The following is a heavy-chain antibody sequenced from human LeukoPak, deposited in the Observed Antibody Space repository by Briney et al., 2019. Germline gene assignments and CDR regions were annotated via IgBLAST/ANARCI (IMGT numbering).Heavy chain of an antibody. J-gene: IGHJ3*02. CDR1: GGTFSSYA. V-gene: IGHV1-69*13. Sequence: ASVKVSCKASGGTFSSYAISWVRQTPGQGLEWMGGIIPIFGTANYAQKFQGRVTITADESTSTAYMELSSLRSEDTAVYYCARDPFRPYYYDSSDRLTDAFDIWGQGTMVTVSS. CDR2: IIPIFGTA. D-gene: IGHD3-22*01. CDR3: ARDPFRPYYYDSSDRLTDAFDI.